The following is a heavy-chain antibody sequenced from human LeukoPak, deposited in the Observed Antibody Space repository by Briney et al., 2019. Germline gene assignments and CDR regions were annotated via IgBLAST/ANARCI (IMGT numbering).Heavy chain of an antibody. CDR3: ARNEHYDSWSGYLGYFDY. J-gene: IGHJ4*02. V-gene: IGHV4-38-2*02. CDR1: GYSISSGYY. Sequence: PSETLSLTCTVSGYSISSGYYWGWIRQPPGKGLEWIGNIYHSGSTFYNPSLKSRVTISVDTSKNQFSLKLSSVTAADTAVYYCARNEHYDSWSGYLGYFDYWGQGTLVTVSS. CDR2: IYHSGST. D-gene: IGHD3-3*01.